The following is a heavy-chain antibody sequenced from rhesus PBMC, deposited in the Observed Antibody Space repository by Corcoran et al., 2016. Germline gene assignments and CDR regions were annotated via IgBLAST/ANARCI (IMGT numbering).Heavy chain of an antibody. CDR3: ARRKVLFDY. V-gene: IGHV4-65*01. Sequence: QVQLQESGPGLVKPSETLSLTCAVSGGSVSSSNWWSWIRQHPGKGLEWIGYISGSSGSTYYNPSLKSRVTISTDTSKNQVSLKLSSVTAADTVVYYCARRKVLFDYWGQGVLVTVSS. CDR2: ISGSSGST. J-gene: IGHJ4*01. CDR1: GGSVSSSNW.